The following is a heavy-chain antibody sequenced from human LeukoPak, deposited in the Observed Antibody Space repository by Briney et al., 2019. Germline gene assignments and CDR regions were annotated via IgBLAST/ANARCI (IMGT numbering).Heavy chain of an antibody. CDR2: ISGSGGST. CDR1: GFTFSSYA. D-gene: IGHD1-26*01. CDR3: AKAARHGKRESEDN. J-gene: IGHJ4*02. Sequence: GGSLRLSCAASGFTFSSYAMSWVRQAPGKGLEGVSAISGSGGSTYYADSVKGRFTISRDNSKNNLYLQMNSLRAEDTAVFYCAKAARHGKRESEDNWGQGTLVTVSS. V-gene: IGHV3-23*01.